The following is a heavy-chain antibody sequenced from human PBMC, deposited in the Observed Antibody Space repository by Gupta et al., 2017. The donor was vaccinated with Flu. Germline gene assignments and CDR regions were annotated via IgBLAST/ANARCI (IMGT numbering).Heavy chain of an antibody. D-gene: IGHD5/OR15-5a*01. V-gene: IGHV3-15*01. CDR1: GFTFSNTW. CDR2: IRSKFDGGTT. J-gene: IGHJ4*02. CDR3: ATDNTVYDSAPYFDY. Sequence: EVRLVESGGGLVKRGGSLRLSCAASGFTFSNTWMSRVLQAPGKGLEWVGRIRSKFDGGTTDYTAPVKDRFTISRDDSKNTLYLQMNSLKTEDTAVYFCATDNTVYDSAPYFDYWGQGTLVTVSS.